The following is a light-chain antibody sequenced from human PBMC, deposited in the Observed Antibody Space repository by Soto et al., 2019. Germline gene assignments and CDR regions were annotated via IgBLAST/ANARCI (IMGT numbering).Light chain of an antibody. Sequence: QSALTQPASVSGSPGQSITISCTGTSSDVGSYSLVSWFQQYPGRAPNLMIYEVTKRPSGVSNRFSGSKSGNTASLTISGLQAEVEADYYCCSYAGGTTWVFGGGTKLTVL. CDR2: EVT. J-gene: IGLJ3*02. CDR3: CSYAGGTTWV. V-gene: IGLV2-23*02. CDR1: SSDVGSYSL.